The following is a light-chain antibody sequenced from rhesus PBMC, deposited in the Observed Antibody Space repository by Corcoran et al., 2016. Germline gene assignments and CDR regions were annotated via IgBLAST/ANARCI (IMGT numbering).Light chain of an antibody. CDR1: QGITND. V-gene: IGKV1S17*01. J-gene: IGKJ1*01. Sequence: DIQMTQSPSSLSASVGDRVTITCRASQGITNDLAWYQQKPGETPKLLIYEAFSLESGIPSRFSGSGAGTNFTLTFSSLQFEDFATYYCQHYYSTPWTFGQGTKVEIK. CDR2: EAF. CDR3: QHYYSTPWT.